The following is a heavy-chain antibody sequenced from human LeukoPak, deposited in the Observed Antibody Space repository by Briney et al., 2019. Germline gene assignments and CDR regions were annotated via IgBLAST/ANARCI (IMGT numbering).Heavy chain of an antibody. CDR2: IIPIFGTA. J-gene: IGHJ6*02. V-gene: IGHV1-69*13. D-gene: IGHD1-1*01. CDR1: GGTFSSYA. Sequence: SVKVSCKASGGTFSSYAISWVRQAPGQGLEWMGGIIPIFGTANYAQKFQGRVTITADESTSTAYMELNSLRSEDTALYYCARVQHPINYYYYYGMDVWGQGTTVTVSS. CDR3: ARVQHPINYYYYYGMDV.